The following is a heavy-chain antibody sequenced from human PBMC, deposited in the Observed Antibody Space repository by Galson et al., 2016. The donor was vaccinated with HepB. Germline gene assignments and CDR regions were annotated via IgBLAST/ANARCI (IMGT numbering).Heavy chain of an antibody. Sequence: SLRLSCAASGFIFKDYAMHWVRQAPGKGLEWVSSISWNSGSIGYADSVKGRFTISIDNAKNSLYLQMNSLRAEDTAFYYCAQDKASMSVGATNFQHWGQGTLVTVSS. CDR2: ISWNSGSI. J-gene: IGHJ1*01. CDR3: AQDKASMSVGATNFQH. V-gene: IGHV3-9*01. CDR1: GFIFKDYA. D-gene: IGHD1-26*01.